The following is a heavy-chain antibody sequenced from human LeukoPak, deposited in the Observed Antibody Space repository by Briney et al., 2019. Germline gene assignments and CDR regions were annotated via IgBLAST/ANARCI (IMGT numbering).Heavy chain of an antibody. CDR1: GFTFSSYA. Sequence: PGGSLRLSCAASGFTFSSYAMSWVRQAPGKGLEWVSSISSSSSYIYYADSVKGRFTISRDNAKNSLYLQMNSLRAEDTAVYYCARERENMSSGWYDWFDPWGQGTLVTVSS. CDR3: ARERENMSSGWYDWFDP. V-gene: IGHV3-21*01. CDR2: ISSSSSYI. D-gene: IGHD6-19*01. J-gene: IGHJ5*02.